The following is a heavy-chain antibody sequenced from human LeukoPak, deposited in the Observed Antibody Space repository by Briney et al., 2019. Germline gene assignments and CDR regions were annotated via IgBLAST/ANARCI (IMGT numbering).Heavy chain of an antibody. CDR1: GYTFTSYG. Sequence: ASVKVSCKASGYTFTSYGISWVRQAPGQGLEWMGWISAYNGNTNYAQKLQGRVTMTTDTSTSTGYMELRSLRSDDTAVYYCARSVALLHARSYYYMDVWGKGTTVTVSS. D-gene: IGHD2-15*01. CDR3: ARSVALLHARSYYYMDV. V-gene: IGHV1-18*01. J-gene: IGHJ6*03. CDR2: ISAYNGNT.